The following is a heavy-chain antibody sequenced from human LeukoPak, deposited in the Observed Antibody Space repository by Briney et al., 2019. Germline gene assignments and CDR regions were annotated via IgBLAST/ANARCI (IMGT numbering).Heavy chain of an antibody. CDR1: GFTFSSYS. CDR3: ARDLARVVVSALDV. CDR2: ISSSGSYI. D-gene: IGHD3-22*01. J-gene: IGHJ6*04. Sequence: GGSLRLSCAASGFTFSSYSMNWVRQAPGKGLEWVSSISSSGSYIYYADSVKGRFTFSRDNAKNSLYLQMNSLRAEDTAVYYCARDLARVVVSALDVWGKGTTVTVSS. V-gene: IGHV3-21*01.